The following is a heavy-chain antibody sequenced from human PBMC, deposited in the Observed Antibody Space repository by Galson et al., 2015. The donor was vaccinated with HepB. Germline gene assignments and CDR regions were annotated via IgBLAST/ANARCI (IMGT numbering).Heavy chain of an antibody. CDR1: GFTFSSYA. D-gene: IGHD3-22*01. CDR2: ISYDGSNK. CDR3: AREYYYDSSGFYYYYGMDV. Sequence: SLRLSCAASGFTFSSYAMHWVRQAPGKGLEWVAVISYDGSNKYYADSVKGRFTISRDNPKNTLYLQMNSLRAEDTAVYYCAREYYYDSSGFYYYYGMDVWGQGTTVTVSS. J-gene: IGHJ6*02. V-gene: IGHV3-30-3*01.